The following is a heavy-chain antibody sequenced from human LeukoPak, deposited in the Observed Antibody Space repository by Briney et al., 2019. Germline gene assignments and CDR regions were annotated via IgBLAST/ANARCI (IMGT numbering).Heavy chain of an antibody. Sequence: PGRSLRLSCAASGFTFSSYAMHWVRQAPGKGLEWVAVISYDGSNKYYADSVKGRFTISRDNSKNTLYLQMNSLRAEDTAVYYCARGGAYDSSGYYYPGDWGQGTLVTVSS. V-gene: IGHV3-30-3*01. CDR1: GFTFSSYA. CDR2: ISYDGSNK. J-gene: IGHJ4*02. CDR3: ARGGAYDSSGYYYPGD. D-gene: IGHD3-22*01.